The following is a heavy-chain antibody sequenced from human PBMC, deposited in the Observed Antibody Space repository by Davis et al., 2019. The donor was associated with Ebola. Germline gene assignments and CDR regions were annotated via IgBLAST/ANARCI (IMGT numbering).Heavy chain of an antibody. CDR1: GFTFNTFW. D-gene: IGHD2-15*01. Sequence: GESLKISCAASGFTFNTFWMHWVRQAPGKGLVWVARTNTDGGVTGYADSVKGRFTISRDNSKNTLYLQINSLRAEDTAVYYCVKGGSGFSCSGGSCYSYLVYWGQGTLVTVSS. CDR2: TNTDGGVT. CDR3: VKGGSGFSCSGGSCYSYLVY. V-gene: IGHV3-74*01. J-gene: IGHJ4*02.